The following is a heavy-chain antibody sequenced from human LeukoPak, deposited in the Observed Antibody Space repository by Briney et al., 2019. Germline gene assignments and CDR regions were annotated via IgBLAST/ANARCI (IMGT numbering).Heavy chain of an antibody. CDR2: IWYDGSNK. CDR3: GTVRGPDSSRWYSDY. J-gene: IGHJ4*02. CDR1: GFRFSNYG. Sequence: GRSLRLSRAASGFRFSNYGMHWVRQAPGKGLEWVALIWYDGSNKYYADSVKGRFTISRDNSKNTLYLQMNSLRAEDTAVYYCGTVRGPDSSRWYSDYWGQGTLVTVSS. V-gene: IGHV3-33*01. D-gene: IGHD6-13*01.